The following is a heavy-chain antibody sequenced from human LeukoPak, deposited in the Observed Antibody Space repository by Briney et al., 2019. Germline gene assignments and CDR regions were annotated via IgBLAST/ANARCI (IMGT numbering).Heavy chain of an antibody. V-gene: IGHV3-48*02. D-gene: IGHD4-17*01. CDR1: KFIFSNYW. CDR3: ARDPYYGDMYYGMDV. Sequence: GGSLRLSCAASKFIFSNYWMSWVRQAPGKGLEWVSYISSSSSTIFYADSVKGRFTISRDNAKNSLYLQMNSLRDEDTAIYYCARDPYYGDMYYGMDVWGQGTTVTVSS. CDR2: ISSSSSTI. J-gene: IGHJ6*02.